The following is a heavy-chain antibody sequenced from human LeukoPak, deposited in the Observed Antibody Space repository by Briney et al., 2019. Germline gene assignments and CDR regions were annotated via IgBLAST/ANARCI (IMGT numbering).Heavy chain of an antibody. J-gene: IGHJ3*02. CDR1: GGTFSSYA. CDR3: ASSRDGYNYDAFDI. D-gene: IGHD5-24*01. V-gene: IGHV1-69*13. CDR2: IIPIFDTA. Sequence: SVKVSCKASGGTFSSYAISWVRQAPGQGLEWMGGIIPIFDTANYAQKFQGRVTITADESTSTAYMELSSLRSEDTAVYYCASSRDGYNYDAFDIWGQGTMVTVSS.